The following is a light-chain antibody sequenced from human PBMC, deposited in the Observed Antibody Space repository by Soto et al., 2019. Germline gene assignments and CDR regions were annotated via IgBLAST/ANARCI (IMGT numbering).Light chain of an antibody. CDR1: QSISRW. Sequence: DIQMTQSPFILSASVGDRVTITCRASQSISRWVAWFQQKPGKAPNLLIYKASNLDSGDPSRFSGSGSETEFTITISRLQPDDFATYYCQQYSSYPWTFGQGTKVVIK. V-gene: IGKV1-5*03. CDR2: KAS. J-gene: IGKJ1*01. CDR3: QQYSSYPWT.